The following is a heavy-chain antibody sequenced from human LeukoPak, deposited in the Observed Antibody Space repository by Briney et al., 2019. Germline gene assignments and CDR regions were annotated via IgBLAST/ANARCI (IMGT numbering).Heavy chain of an antibody. D-gene: IGHD6-13*01. J-gene: IGHJ6*03. V-gene: IGHV4-59*01. CDR2: IYYSGST. CDR3: ARVQYSSSWSYYYYYMDV. Sequence: PSETLSLTCTVSGGSISSYSWSWIRQPPGKGLEWIGYIYYSGSTNYNPSLKSRVTISVDTSKNQFSLKLSSVTAADTAVYYCARVQYSSSWSYYYYYMDVWGKGTTVTVSS. CDR1: GGSISSYS.